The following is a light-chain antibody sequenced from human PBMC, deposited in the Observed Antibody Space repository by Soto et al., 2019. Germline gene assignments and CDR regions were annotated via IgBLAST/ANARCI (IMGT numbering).Light chain of an antibody. V-gene: IGKV3-20*01. CDR1: QSVSSSY. CDR2: GAS. CDR3: QQYGSSLRT. Sequence: EIVLTQSPGTLSLSPGERSTLSCMSSQSVSSSYLAWYQQKPGQPPRLLIYGASSRATGIPDRFSGSGSGTDFTLTISRLEPEDFAVYYCQQYGSSLRTFGQGTKVDIK. J-gene: IGKJ1*01.